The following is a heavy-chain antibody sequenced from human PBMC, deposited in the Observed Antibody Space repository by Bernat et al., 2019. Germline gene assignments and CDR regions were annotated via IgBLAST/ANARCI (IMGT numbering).Heavy chain of an antibody. CDR1: GGSISSSSYY. CDR3: AATTYYYDSSGYWWFDP. V-gene: IGHV4-39*01. Sequence: QLQLQESGPGLVKPSETLSLTCTVSGGSISSSSYYWGWIRQPPGEGLEWIGSIYYSGSTYYNPSLKSRVTISVDTSKNQFSLKLSSVTAADTAVYYCAATTYYYDSSGYWWFDPWGQGTLVTVSS. D-gene: IGHD3-22*01. CDR2: IYYSGST. J-gene: IGHJ5*02.